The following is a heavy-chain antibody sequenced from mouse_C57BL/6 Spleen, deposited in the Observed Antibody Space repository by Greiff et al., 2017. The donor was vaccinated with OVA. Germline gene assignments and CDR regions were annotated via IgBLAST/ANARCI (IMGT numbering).Heavy chain of an antibody. J-gene: IGHJ1*03. D-gene: IGHD1-1*01. CDR3: ARHNYYGSSTPPYFDV. Sequence: EVKVVESGGGLVQPGESLKLSCESNEYEFPSHDMSWVRKTPEKRLELVAAINSDGGSTYYPDTMERRFIISRDNTKKTLYLQMSSLRSEDTALYYCARHNYYGSSTPPYFDVWGTGTTVTVSS. V-gene: IGHV5-2*01. CDR1: EYEFPSHD. CDR2: INSDGGST.